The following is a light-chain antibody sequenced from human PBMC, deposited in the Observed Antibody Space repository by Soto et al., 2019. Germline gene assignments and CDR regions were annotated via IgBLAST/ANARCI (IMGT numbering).Light chain of an antibody. J-gene: IGKJ4*01. CDR3: QQGYSFPVT. V-gene: IGKV3-15*01. CDR2: GAS. Sequence: EIVMTQSPATLSVSPGERFTLSWRASQDIRSSLAWYQQKPGQAPRLLIYGASIRATGVPATFSGSGSGTDFTLTIGSLQPEDFATYYCQQGYSFPVTFGGGTKVDI. CDR1: QDIRSS.